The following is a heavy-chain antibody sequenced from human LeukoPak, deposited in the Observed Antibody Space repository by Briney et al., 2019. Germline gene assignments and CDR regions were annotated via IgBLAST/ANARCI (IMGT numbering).Heavy chain of an antibody. CDR1: GFTLSTSA. Sequence: GGSLRLSCSASGFTLSTSAMHWVPEAPGKGLEYFSFITYNRGSTYNADSVKGRLPIPRDNSRNTLYLQMSSLRAEDTAVYHCVKDGGMATIFDFWGQGTLVTVSS. V-gene: IGHV3-64*03. CDR2: ITYNRGST. D-gene: IGHD5-24*01. J-gene: IGHJ4*02. CDR3: VKDGGMATIFDF.